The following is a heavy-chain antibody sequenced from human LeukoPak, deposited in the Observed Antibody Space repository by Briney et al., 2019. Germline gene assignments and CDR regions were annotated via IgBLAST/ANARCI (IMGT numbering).Heavy chain of an antibody. Sequence: GESLNISCNGSGYSFTSFWIGWVRQMPGKGLEWMEIIYPGDSDTSYSPSFQGQVTISADKYISTAYLQWSSLKASDTAMYYCARHADYYDSSGYYLFDYWGQGTLVTVSS. V-gene: IGHV5-51*01. J-gene: IGHJ4*02. CDR3: ARHADYYDSSGYYLFDY. CDR2: IYPGDSDT. CDR1: GYSFTSFW. D-gene: IGHD3-22*01.